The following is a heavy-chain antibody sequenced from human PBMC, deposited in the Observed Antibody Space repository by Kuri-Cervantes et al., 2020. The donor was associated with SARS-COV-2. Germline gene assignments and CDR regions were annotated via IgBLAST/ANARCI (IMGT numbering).Heavy chain of an antibody. Sequence: LSLTCAASGFTFSSYAMSWVRQAPGKGLEWVSYISSSSSTIYYADSVKGRLTISRDNAKNSLYLQMNSLRDEDTAVYYCARDSRGYSYGYGHLFDYWGQGTLVTVSS. J-gene: IGHJ4*02. V-gene: IGHV3-48*02. CDR2: ISSSSSTI. CDR1: GFTFSSYA. D-gene: IGHD5-18*01. CDR3: ARDSRGYSYGYGHLFDY.